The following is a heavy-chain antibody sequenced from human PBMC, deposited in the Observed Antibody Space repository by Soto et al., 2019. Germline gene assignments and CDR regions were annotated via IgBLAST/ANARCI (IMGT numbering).Heavy chain of an antibody. V-gene: IGHV3-11*01. CDR1: GFTFSDDY. CDR2: ISGGGGSTI. D-gene: IGHD3-22*01. Sequence: VGSLRLSCVASGFTFSDDYMSWVREARGKGLEWVSYISGGGGSTIYYTDSVKGRFTISRDNTGNSLYLQMNTLRPEDTAVYYCARMRGYYDSSAYDYWGQGIQVTVSS. J-gene: IGHJ4*02. CDR3: ARMRGYYDSSAYDY.